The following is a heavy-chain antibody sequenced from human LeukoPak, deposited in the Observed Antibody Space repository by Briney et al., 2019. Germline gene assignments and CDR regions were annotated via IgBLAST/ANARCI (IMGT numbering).Heavy chain of an antibody. V-gene: IGHV1-69*01. CDR3: ARDQWPRDTGYCSSWYKWSAFDI. CDR2: IIPIFGTA. CDR1: GGTFSSYA. D-gene: IGHD6-13*01. J-gene: IGHJ3*02. Sequence: SVKVSCKASGGTFSSYAISWVRQAPGQGLEWMGGIIPIFGTANYAQKFQGRVTITADESTSTAYMELSSLRSEDTAVYYCARDQWPRDTGYCSSWYKWSAFDIWGQGTMVIVSS.